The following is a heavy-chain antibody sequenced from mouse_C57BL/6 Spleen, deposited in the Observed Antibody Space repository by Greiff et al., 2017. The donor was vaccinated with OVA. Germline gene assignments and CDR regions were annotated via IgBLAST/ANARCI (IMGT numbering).Heavy chain of an antibody. CDR2: IYPRSGNT. V-gene: IGHV1-81*01. CDR3: SREGGDGYDFDD. J-gene: IGHJ2*01. CDR1: GYTFTSYG. Sequence: QVQLQQSGAELARPGASVKLSCKASGYTFTSYGISWVKQRTGQGLEWIGEIYPRSGNTYYNEKFKGKATLTADKSSSTAYMELRSLTAEDSAVYFSSREGGDGYDFDDWGQGTTLTVSS. D-gene: IGHD2-2*01.